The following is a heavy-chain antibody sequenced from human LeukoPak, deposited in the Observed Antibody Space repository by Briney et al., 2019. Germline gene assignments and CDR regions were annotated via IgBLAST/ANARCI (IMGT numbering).Heavy chain of an antibody. J-gene: IGHJ3*02. CDR3: ATAGIWSGYHFLPDDAFDI. Sequence: ASVKVSCKVSGYTLTELSMHWVRQAPGKGLEWMGGFDPEDGETIYAQKFLGRVTMTEDTSTDTAYMELSSLRSEDTAVYYCATAGIWSGYHFLPDDAFDIWGQGTMVTVSS. CDR2: FDPEDGET. V-gene: IGHV1-24*01. CDR1: GYTLTELS. D-gene: IGHD3-3*01.